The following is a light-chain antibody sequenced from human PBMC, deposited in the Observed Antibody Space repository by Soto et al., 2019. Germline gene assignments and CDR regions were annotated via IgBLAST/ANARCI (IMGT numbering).Light chain of an antibody. CDR3: QHYASSPPT. CDR1: QSVSSSY. V-gene: IGKV3-20*01. CDR2: RAS. J-gene: IGKJ1*01. Sequence: EIVLTQSPGTLSLSPGERATLSCRASQSVSSSYLGWYQQKPGQAPKLLIYRASRIATGIPDRISGSGSGTDFTLTITRLEPEDFAVYYCQHYASSPPTFGQGTKVDIK.